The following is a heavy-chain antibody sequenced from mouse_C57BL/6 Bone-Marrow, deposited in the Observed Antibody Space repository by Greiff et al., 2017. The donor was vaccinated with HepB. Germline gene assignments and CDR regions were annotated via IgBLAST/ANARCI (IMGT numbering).Heavy chain of an antibody. J-gene: IGHJ4*01. V-gene: IGHV3-6*01. CDR1: GYSITSGYY. CDR3: ARDLLSYYYAMDY. Sequence: DVKLQESGPGLVKPSQSLSLTCSVTGYSITSGYYWNWIRQFPGNKLEWMGYISYDGSNNYNPSLKNRISITRDTSKNQFVLKLNSVTTEDTATYYCARDLLSYYYAMDYWGHGTSVTVSS. D-gene: IGHD2-1*01. CDR2: ISYDGSN.